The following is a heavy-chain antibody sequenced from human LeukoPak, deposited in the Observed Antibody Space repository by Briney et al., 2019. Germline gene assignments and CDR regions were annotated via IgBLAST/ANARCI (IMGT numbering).Heavy chain of an antibody. V-gene: IGHV3-15*01. J-gene: IGHJ4*02. CDR1: GFTFSNAW. Sequence: GGSLRLSCAASGFTFSNAWMSWVRQAPGKGLEWVGRIKSKTDGRTTDYAAPVKGRFTISRDDSKNTLYLQMNSLKTEDTAVYYCTTLYSYGFFDYWGQGTLVTVSS. CDR2: IKSKTDGRTT. CDR3: TTLYSYGFFDY. D-gene: IGHD5-18*01.